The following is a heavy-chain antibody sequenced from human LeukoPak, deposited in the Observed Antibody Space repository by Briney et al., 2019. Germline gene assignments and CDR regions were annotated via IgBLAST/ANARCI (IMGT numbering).Heavy chain of an antibody. J-gene: IGHJ4*02. CDR2: IWYDGSNK. Sequence: PGGSLRLSCAASGFTFSSYGMHWVRQAPGKGLEWVAVIWYDGSNKYYADSVKGRFTISRDNSKNTLYLQMNSLRAEDTAVYYCAKDRYVGGYPPTNYFDYWGQGTLVTVSS. V-gene: IGHV3-30*02. CDR3: AKDRYVGGYPPTNYFDY. D-gene: IGHD3-16*02. CDR1: GFTFSSYG.